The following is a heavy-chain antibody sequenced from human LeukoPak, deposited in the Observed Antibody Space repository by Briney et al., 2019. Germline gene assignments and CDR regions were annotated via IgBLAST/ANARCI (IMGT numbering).Heavy chain of an antibody. CDR2: IFHSGTT. CDR3: ARLIGYASGWYLDF. V-gene: IGHV4-4*02. J-gene: IGHJ4*02. Sequence: SETLSLTCAVSGGSTSSVNWWSWVRQPPGKGLEWIGEIFHSGTTDYNPSLKSRVTMSVDKSKNQFSLKLRSVTAADTAVYYCARLIGYASGWYLDFWGQGALVTVSS. D-gene: IGHD6-19*01. CDR1: GGSTSSVNW.